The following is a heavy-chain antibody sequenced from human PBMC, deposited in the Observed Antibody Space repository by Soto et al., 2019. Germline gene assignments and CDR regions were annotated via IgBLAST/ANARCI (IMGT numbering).Heavy chain of an antibody. CDR3: AKELLRYCSGGSCRLFDY. D-gene: IGHD2-15*01. CDR2: ISYDGSNK. V-gene: IGHV3-30*18. Sequence: PGGSLRLSCAASGFTFISYGMHWVHQAPGKGLEWVAVISYDGSNKYYADSVKGRFTISRDNSKNTLYLQMNSLRAEDTAVYYCAKELLRYCSGGSCRLFDYWGQGTLVTVSS. J-gene: IGHJ4*02. CDR1: GFTFISYG.